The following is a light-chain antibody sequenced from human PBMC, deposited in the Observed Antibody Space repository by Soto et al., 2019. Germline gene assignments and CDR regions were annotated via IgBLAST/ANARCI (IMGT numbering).Light chain of an antibody. V-gene: IGKV3-20*01. CDR1: QSVSNNY. CDR3: QQYGSSPMWT. Sequence: EIVLTQSPGTLSLSTGERATLSCRASQSVSNNYLAWYQQKPGQAPRLLIYGASNRATGMPDRFSGSGSGTDFTLTISRLEPEDFAVYYCQQYGSSPMWTFGQRTRLEIK. J-gene: IGKJ5*01. CDR2: GAS.